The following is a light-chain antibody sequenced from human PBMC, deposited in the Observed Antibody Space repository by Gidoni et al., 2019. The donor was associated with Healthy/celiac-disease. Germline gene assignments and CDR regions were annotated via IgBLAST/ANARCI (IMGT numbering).Light chain of an antibody. Sequence: SSELPQPPSVSVSPGQTASITCSGDKLGDKYACWYQQKPGQSPVLVIYQDSKRPSGIPERFSGSNSGNTATLTISGTQAMDEADYYCQAWDSSTASLVFGGGTKLTVL. J-gene: IGLJ2*01. V-gene: IGLV3-1*01. CDR3: QAWDSSTASLV. CDR1: KLGDKY. CDR2: QDS.